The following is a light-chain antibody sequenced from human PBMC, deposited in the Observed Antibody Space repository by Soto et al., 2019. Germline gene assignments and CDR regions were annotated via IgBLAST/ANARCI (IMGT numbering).Light chain of an antibody. Sequence: ETVMTQSPATLSVSPGDRATLSCRASQTISINLAWYQQKPGQPPRLLIYGASSRANGIPARFSGSGSGTEFTLTIRSLQSEDFAVYYCQQYNNWPPAWTFGQGTKVDIK. CDR3: QQYNNWPPAWT. CDR2: GAS. V-gene: IGKV3-15*01. J-gene: IGKJ1*01. CDR1: QTISIN.